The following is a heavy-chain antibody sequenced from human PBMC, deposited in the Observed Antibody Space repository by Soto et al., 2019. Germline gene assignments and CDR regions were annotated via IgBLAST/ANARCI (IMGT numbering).Heavy chain of an antibody. Sequence: GASVKVSCKASGGTFSSYAISCVRQAPGQGLEWMGGIIPIFGTANYAQKFQGRVTITADESTSTAYMELSSLRSEDTAVYYCARVPITMVRGVVGYYYGMDVWGQGTTVTVSS. CDR1: GGTFSSYA. V-gene: IGHV1-69*13. CDR2: IIPIFGTA. CDR3: ARVPITMVRGVVGYYYGMDV. J-gene: IGHJ6*02. D-gene: IGHD3-10*01.